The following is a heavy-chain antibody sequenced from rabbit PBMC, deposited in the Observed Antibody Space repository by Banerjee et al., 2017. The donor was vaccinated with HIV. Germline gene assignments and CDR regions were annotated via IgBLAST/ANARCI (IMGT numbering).Heavy chain of an antibody. CDR1: GFDFSSNA. CDR3: ARDGYAGYYYPIFNL. D-gene: IGHD7-1*01. CDR2: IHAGSSGST. Sequence: QEQLEESGGDLVKPEGSLTLTCTASGFDFSSNAMCWVRQAPGKGLEWIGCIHAGSSGSTYYASWAKGRFTISKTSSTTVTLQMTSLTAADTATYFCARDGYAGYYYPIFNLWGPGTLVTVS. V-gene: IGHV1S45*01. J-gene: IGHJ4*01.